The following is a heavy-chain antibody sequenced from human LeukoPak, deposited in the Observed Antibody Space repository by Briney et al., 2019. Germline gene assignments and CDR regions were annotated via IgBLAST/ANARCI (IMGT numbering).Heavy chain of an antibody. V-gene: IGHV4-34*01. D-gene: IGHD6-13*01. CDR2: INHSGST. J-gene: IGHJ5*02. CDR1: GGSFSGYY. Sequence: SETLSLTCAVYGGSFSGYYWSWLRQPPGKGLEWIGKINHSGSTNYNPSLKSRVTISVDTAKNQCSLKLSSVTAADTAVYYCAGIAAGFNWFDPWGQGTLVSVSS. CDR3: AGIAAGFNWFDP.